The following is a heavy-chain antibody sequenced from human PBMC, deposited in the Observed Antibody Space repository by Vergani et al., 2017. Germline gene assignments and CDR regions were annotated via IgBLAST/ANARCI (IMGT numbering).Heavy chain of an antibody. V-gene: IGHV3-15*01. CDR2: IKSKTDGGTT. J-gene: IGHJ4*02. Sequence: EVQLVESGGGLVKPGGSLRLSCAASGFTFSNAWMSWVRQAPGKGLEWVGRIKSKTDGGTTDYAAPVKGRFTISRDDSKNTLYLQMNSLRAEDTAVYYCARDTIVGATTFDYWGQGTLVTVSS. D-gene: IGHD1-26*01. CDR3: ARDTIVGATTFDY. CDR1: GFTFSNAW.